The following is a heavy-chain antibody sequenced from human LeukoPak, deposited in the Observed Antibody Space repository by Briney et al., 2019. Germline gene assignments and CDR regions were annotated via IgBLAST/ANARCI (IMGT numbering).Heavy chain of an antibody. CDR1: GGSISSSSYY. V-gene: IGHV4-39*07. D-gene: IGHD2-8*01. J-gene: IGHJ1*01. CDR3: ARGLEHCTNGVCFEYFQH. CDR2: IYYSGST. Sequence: SETLSLTCTASGGSISSSSYYWGWIRQPPGKGLEWIGSIYYSGSTYYNPSLKSRVTISVDTSKNQFSLKLSSVTAADTAVYYCARGLEHCTNGVCFEYFQHWGQGTLVTVSS.